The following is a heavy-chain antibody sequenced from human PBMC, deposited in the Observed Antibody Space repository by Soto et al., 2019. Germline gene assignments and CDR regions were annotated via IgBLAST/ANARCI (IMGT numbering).Heavy chain of an antibody. CDR1: SGSLSNYY. J-gene: IGHJ4*02. Sequence: PSETLSLTCTVSSGSLSNYYWSWIRRPAGKGLEWIGRIFPTGNTDYNPSLRSRVTMSVDTSKNQFSLKLNSVTAADTAVYYCARGSLGPDYWGPGTLVTVSS. D-gene: IGHD1-26*01. CDR2: IFPTGNT. CDR3: ARGSLGPDY. V-gene: IGHV4-4*07.